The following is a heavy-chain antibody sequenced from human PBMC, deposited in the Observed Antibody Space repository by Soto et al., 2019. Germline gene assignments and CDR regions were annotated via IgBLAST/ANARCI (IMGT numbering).Heavy chain of an antibody. J-gene: IGHJ6*02. Sequence: ASVKVSCKASGGTFSSYAISWVRQAPGQGLEWMGGIIPIFGTANYAQKFQGRVTITADESTSTAYMELSSLRSEDTAVYYCARESPLGGNDHYYDGMDVWGQGTTVTVSS. CDR3: ARESPLGGNDHYYDGMDV. CDR1: GGTFSSYA. CDR2: IIPIFGTA. V-gene: IGHV1-69*13. D-gene: IGHD1-1*01.